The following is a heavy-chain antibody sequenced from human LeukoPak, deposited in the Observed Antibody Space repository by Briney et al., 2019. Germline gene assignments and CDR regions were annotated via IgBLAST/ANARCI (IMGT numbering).Heavy chain of an antibody. J-gene: IGHJ4*02. V-gene: IGHV4-59*01. CDR3: AGMRITTPTVRTLDY. Sequence: SQTLSLTCTVSGGSMSTYYWTWIRQPPGKGLEWIGFIYYTGSTNYNPSLKSRVTISVDTSKNQFSLKLSSVTAADTAVYYCAGMRITTPTVRTLDYWGQGTLVTVSS. CDR2: IYYTGST. CDR1: GGSMSTYY. D-gene: IGHD1-14*01.